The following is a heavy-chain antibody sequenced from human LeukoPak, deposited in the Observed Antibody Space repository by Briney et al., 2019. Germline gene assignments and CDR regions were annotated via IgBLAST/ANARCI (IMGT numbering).Heavy chain of an antibody. CDR1: GFPFETNA. V-gene: IGHV3-23*01. CDR2: IGNTEI. CDR3: AKDWIQFNRVFDCFDS. Sequence: GGSLRLSCATSGFPFETNAMSWVRQAPGKGLEWVATIGNTEIFYADSVTGRFTISRDNSKNTVNLQMNRLRVEDTAIYYCAKDWIQFNRVFDCFDSWGQGTLVTVSS. J-gene: IGHJ4*02. D-gene: IGHD5-18*01.